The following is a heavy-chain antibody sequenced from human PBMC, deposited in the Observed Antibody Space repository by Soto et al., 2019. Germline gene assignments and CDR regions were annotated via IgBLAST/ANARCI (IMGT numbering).Heavy chain of an antibody. J-gene: IGHJ4*02. V-gene: IGHV4-59*08. CDR3: ARRCGSCFDY. D-gene: IGHD1-26*01. CDR1: GGSISSYY. CDR2: IYYSGST. Sequence: QVQLQESGPGLVKPSETLSITCTVSGGSISSYYWSWIRQPPGKGLEWIGYIYYSGSTNYNPSLKSRVTISVDTSKNQFSLKLSSVTAADTAVYYCARRCGSCFDYWGQGTLVTVSS.